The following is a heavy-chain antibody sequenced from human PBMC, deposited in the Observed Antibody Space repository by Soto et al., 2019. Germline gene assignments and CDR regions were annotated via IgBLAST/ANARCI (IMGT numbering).Heavy chain of an antibody. Sequence: EVQLLESGGGLVQPGGSLRLSCAASGFTFSNYDMNWVRQAPGKGLEWVAAVSVNGVGTFYGDSVKGRFTISRDNSKNTLYLQMNSLRVEDTAVYYCAKEMSGHRNFDQWGQGTLVTVSS. CDR3: AKEMSGHRNFDQ. CDR1: GFTFSNYD. J-gene: IGHJ4*02. V-gene: IGHV3-23*02. D-gene: IGHD3-3*01. CDR2: VSVNGVGT.